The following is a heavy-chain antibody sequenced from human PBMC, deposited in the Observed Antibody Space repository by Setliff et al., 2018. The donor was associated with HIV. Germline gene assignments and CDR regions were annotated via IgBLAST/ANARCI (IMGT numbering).Heavy chain of an antibody. Sequence: SETLSLTCAVSGYSISSGYYWGWIRQTPGKGLEWIGSIYHSGTTYYNPSLRSRVTISVDTSKNQFSLKSVTAADSAIYYCVTGPGGPVGRDPPNGYWGQGTLVTVSS. V-gene: IGHV4-38-2*01. CDR2: IYHSGTT. CDR1: GYSISSGYY. D-gene: IGHD2-8*01. J-gene: IGHJ4*02. CDR3: VTGPGGPVGRDPPNGY.